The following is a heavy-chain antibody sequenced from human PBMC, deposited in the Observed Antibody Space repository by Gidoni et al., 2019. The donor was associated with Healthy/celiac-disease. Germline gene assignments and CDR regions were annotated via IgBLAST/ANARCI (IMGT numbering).Heavy chain of an antibody. Sequence: QVQLVESGGGVVQPGRSLRLSCAASGFTFSSYGMHWVRQAPGKGLEWVAVIWYDGSNKYYADSVKGRFTISRDNSKNTLYLQMNSLRAEDTAVYYCARSRFLEWLLDYWGQGTLVTVSS. CDR3: ARSRFLEWLLDY. J-gene: IGHJ4*02. D-gene: IGHD3-3*01. V-gene: IGHV3-33*01. CDR1: GFTFSSYG. CDR2: IWYDGSNK.